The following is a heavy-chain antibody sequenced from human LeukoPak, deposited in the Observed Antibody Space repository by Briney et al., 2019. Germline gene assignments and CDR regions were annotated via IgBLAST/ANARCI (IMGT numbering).Heavy chain of an antibody. J-gene: IGHJ4*02. D-gene: IGHD1-26*01. Sequence: GGPLRLSCAASGFTFSSYWMSWVRQAPGKGLEWVSYISSSSSTIYYADSVKGRFTISRDNAKNSLYLQMNSLRAEDTAVYYCAKGSGSYPGSVDYWGQGTLVTVSS. CDR2: ISSSSSTI. V-gene: IGHV3-48*01. CDR3: AKGSGSYPGSVDY. CDR1: GFTFSSYW.